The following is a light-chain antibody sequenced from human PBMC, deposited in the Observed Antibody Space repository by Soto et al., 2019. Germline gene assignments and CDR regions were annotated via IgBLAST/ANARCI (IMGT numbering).Light chain of an antibody. CDR1: QSVSSY. Sequence: EIVLTQSPATLSLSPGERATLSCRASQSVSSYLAWYHQKPGQAPRLLIYDASNRATGIPARFSGSGSGTHFTLTISSLEHEDFSGYYCQQRSNWPFITFGQGTRLEIK. CDR2: DAS. J-gene: IGKJ5*01. CDR3: QQRSNWPFIT. V-gene: IGKV3-11*01.